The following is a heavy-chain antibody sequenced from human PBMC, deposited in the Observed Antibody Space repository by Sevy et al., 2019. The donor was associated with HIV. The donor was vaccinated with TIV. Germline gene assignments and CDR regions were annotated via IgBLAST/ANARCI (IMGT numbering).Heavy chain of an antibody. CDR2: ISSSGSTI. J-gene: IGHJ4*02. D-gene: IGHD6-19*01. CDR3: ARVWSRHIAVAGTVNEGRWPRGEN. V-gene: IGHV3-48*03. CDR1: GFTFSSYE. Sequence: GGSLRLSCAASGFTFSSYEMNWVRQAPGKGLEWVSYISSSGSTIYYADSVKGRFTISRDNAKNSLYLQMNSLRAEDTAVYYCARVWSRHIAVAGTVNEGRWPRGENWGQGTLVTVSS.